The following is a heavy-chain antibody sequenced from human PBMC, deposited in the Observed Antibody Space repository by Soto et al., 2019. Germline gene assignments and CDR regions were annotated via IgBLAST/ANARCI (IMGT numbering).Heavy chain of an antibody. Sequence: PXGILSLTFTVSGACASGYYGSGIRQPAGKGLEWIGRIYTSGSTKYSPSLKSRATMSVDTSKKQFSLKLNSVTAADTAVYYCARESTVAGTDNWFDSWGQGTLVTVS. D-gene: IGHD6-13*01. V-gene: IGHV4-4*07. J-gene: IGHJ5*01. CDR3: ARESTVAGTDNWFDS. CDR2: IYTSGST. CDR1: GACASGYY.